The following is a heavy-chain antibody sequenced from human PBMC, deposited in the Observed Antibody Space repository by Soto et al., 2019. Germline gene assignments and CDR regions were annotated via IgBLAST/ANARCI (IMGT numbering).Heavy chain of an antibody. V-gene: IGHV4-34*01. CDR2: INHSGST. D-gene: IGHD3-10*01. Sequence: PLETLSLTCAVYGGSFSGYYWSWIRQPPGKGLEWIGEINHSGSTNYNPSLKSRVTISVDTSKNQFSLKLSSVTAADTAVYYCARGVTLWFGELLLARDYYYGMDVWGQGTTVTV. CDR3: ARGVTLWFGELLLARDYYYGMDV. J-gene: IGHJ6*02. CDR1: GGSFSGYY.